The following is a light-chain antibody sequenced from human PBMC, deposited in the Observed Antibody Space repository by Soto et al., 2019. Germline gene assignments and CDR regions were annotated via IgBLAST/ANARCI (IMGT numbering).Light chain of an antibody. CDR1: SSDVGVYNY. Sequence: QSVLTQPRSVSGSPGQSVTISCTGTSSDVGVYNYVSWYQQYPGKAPKIMIYDVSKRPSGVPDRFSGSKSDNTASLIISGLQAEDEADYYCCSYAGSYTFVFGIGTKV. CDR2: DVS. V-gene: IGLV2-11*01. J-gene: IGLJ1*01. CDR3: CSYAGSYTFV.